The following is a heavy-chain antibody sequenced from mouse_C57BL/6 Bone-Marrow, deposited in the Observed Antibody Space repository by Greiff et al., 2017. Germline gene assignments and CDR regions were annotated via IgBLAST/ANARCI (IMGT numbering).Heavy chain of an antibody. J-gene: IGHJ3*01. CDR3: ARNRYYYGSPWFAY. V-gene: IGHV1-81*01. D-gene: IGHD1-1*01. CDR2: IYPRSGNT. Sequence: VHLVESGAELARPGASVKLSCKASGYTFTSYGISWVKQRTGQGLEWIGEIYPRSGNTYYNEKFKGKATLTADKSSSQAYMELRSLTSEDSAVYFCARNRYYYGSPWFAYWGQGTLVTVSA. CDR1: GYTFTSYG.